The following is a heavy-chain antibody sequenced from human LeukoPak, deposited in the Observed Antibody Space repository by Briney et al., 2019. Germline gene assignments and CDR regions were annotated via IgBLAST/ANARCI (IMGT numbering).Heavy chain of an antibody. Sequence: PSETLSLTCAVYGGSFSGYYWSWLRQPPGKGLEWIGEINHSGSTNYNPSLRSRVTISVETSKNQFSLKLSSVTAAGTAVYYCARGAVLVVYARGDFQHWGQGTLVTGSS. CDR1: GGSFSGYY. V-gene: IGHV4-34*01. D-gene: IGHD2-8*02. CDR2: INHSGST. J-gene: IGHJ1*01. CDR3: ARGAVLVVYARGDFQH.